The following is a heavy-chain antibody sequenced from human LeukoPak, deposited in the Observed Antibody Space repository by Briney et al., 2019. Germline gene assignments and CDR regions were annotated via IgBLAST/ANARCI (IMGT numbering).Heavy chain of an antibody. CDR1: GFTFSDYY. J-gene: IGHJ4*02. CDR3: ARDYYGY. Sequence: GGSLGLSCAASGFTFSDYYMSWIRQAPGKGLEWVSYISTGVSSKFYAESVKGRFTISRDNAKNTLYLQMNSLRVEDTAVYYCARDYYGYWGQGTLVTVSS. D-gene: IGHD1-26*01. V-gene: IGHV3-11*04. CDR2: ISTGVSSK.